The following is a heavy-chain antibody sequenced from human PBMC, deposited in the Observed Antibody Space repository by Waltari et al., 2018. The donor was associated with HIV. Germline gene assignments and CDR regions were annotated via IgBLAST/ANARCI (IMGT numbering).Heavy chain of an antibody. CDR1: GFTFSPSA. J-gene: IGHJ4*02. Sequence: EMQLLQSGGGLVQPGGSVRLSCVACGFTFSPSALTWVRQAPGRGLEWISSLYRELDAYYADSVKGRFIISRDDSKNTLYLQLNNLTSDDTAIYYCAKELLLFPDCFDIWGQGALVTVSS. CDR2: LYRELDA. D-gene: IGHD2-15*01. V-gene: IGHV3-23*01. CDR3: AKELLLFPDCFDI.